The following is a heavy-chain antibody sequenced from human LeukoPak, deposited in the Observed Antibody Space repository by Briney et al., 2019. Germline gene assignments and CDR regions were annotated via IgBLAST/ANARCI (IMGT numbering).Heavy chain of an antibody. CDR3: ASITIFGVVPTTTWFDP. V-gene: IGHV4-34*01. CDR2: INHSGST. Sequence: SETLSLTCAVYGGSFSGYHWSWIRQPPGKGLEWIGEINHSGSTNYNPSLKSRVTISVDTSKNQFSLKLSSVTAADTAVYYCASITIFGVVPTTTWFDPWGQGTLVTVSS. J-gene: IGHJ5*02. D-gene: IGHD3-3*01. CDR1: GGSFSGYH.